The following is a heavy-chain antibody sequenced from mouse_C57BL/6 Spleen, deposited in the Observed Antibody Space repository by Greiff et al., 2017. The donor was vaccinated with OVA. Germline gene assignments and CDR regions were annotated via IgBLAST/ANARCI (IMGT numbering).Heavy chain of an antibody. CDR1: GFTFSSYA. V-gene: IGHV5-4*01. Sequence: EVNVVESGGGLVKPGGSLKLSCAASGFTFSSYAMSWVRQTPEKRLEWVATISDGGSYTYYPNNVKGRFTISRDNAKNNLYLQMSHLKSEDTAMYYCARDYDYATYYFDYWGQGTTLTVSS. D-gene: IGHD2-4*01. J-gene: IGHJ2*01. CDR3: ARDYDYATYYFDY. CDR2: ISDGGSYT.